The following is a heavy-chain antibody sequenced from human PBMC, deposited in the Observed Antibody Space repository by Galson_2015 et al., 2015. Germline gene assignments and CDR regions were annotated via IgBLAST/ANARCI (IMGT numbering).Heavy chain of an antibody. J-gene: IGHJ4*02. Sequence: SVKVGCKASGYTFSNYDINWVRQAPGQGLEWLGWMHATSGRKGDAQTLQGRDHMTRGISRSTAYMELSGLRSDDTAVYYCARNFAYTGGFDYWGQGALVTVSS. CDR1: GYTFSNYD. CDR3: ARNFAYTGGFDY. CDR2: MHATSGRK. D-gene: IGHD3-16*01. V-gene: IGHV1-8*01.